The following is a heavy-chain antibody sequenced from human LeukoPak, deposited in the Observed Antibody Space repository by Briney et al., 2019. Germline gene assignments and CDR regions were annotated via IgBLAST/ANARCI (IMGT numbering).Heavy chain of an antibody. Sequence: PSETLSLTCTVSGGSISSYYWSWIRQPPGKGLEWIGYIYYSGSTNYNPSLKSRVTISVDTSKNQFSLKLSSVTAADTAVYYCARDSVGATDYGMDVWGQGTTVTVSS. D-gene: IGHD1-26*01. CDR3: ARDSVGATDYGMDV. J-gene: IGHJ6*02. CDR1: GGSISSYY. CDR2: IYYSGST. V-gene: IGHV4-59*01.